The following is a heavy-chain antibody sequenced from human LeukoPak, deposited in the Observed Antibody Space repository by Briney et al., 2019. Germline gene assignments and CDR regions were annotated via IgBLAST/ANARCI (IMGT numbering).Heavy chain of an antibody. V-gene: IGHV1-24*01. CDR3: ASRLGATSHDSNWFDP. Sequence: ASVKVSCNVSGYTLTELSMHWVRQAPGKGLEWMGGFDPEDGETIYAQKFQGRVTMTEDTSTDTAYMELSSLRSEDTAVYYCASRLGATSHDSNWFDPWGQGTLVTVSS. CDR1: GYTLTELS. J-gene: IGHJ5*02. CDR2: FDPEDGET. D-gene: IGHD1-26*01.